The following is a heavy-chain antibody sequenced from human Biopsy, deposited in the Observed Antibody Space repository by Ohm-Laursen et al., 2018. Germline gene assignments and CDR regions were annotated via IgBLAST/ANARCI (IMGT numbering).Heavy chain of an antibody. CDR1: GGSISGHI. CDR3: ARDEGLLRAFDI. D-gene: IGHD1-26*01. V-gene: IGHV4-4*07. Sequence: SETLSLTWTVSGGSISGHIWSWVRQPAGKGLEWIGRIYSNGNTNYNPSLKSQVSMSVDTSKNHFSLNLTSVTAADTAVYYCARDEGLLRAFDIWGQGTLGTVSS. CDR2: IYSNGNT. J-gene: IGHJ3*02.